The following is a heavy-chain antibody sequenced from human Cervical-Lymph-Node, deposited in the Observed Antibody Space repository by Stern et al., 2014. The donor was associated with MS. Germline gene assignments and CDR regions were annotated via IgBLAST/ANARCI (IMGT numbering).Heavy chain of an antibody. CDR1: GGSISSGKYY. CDR2: VYTSGST. CDR3: AREEAYCSGGSCYSWFDP. V-gene: IGHV4-61*02. Sequence: QVQLQESGPGLVRPSQTLSLTCTVSGGSISSGKYYWTWIRQPAGKELEWIGRVYTSGSTTYSSSLKGRVNISLDSSNKEVSLQLTSVPAADTAIYYCAREEAYCSGGSCYSWFDPWGQGTQVAVSS. J-gene: IGHJ5*02. D-gene: IGHD2-15*01.